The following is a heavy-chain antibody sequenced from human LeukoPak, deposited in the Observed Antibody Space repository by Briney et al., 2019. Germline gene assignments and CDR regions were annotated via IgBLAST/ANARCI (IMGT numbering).Heavy chain of an antibody. Sequence: GGSLRLSCAASGFTFSSYGMHWVRQAPGKGLEWGAFIRYDGSNKYYEESVKGRFTISRDNSKNTLYLQMNSLRAEDTAVYYCAKDARSGYSSNLFDYWGQGTLVTVSS. CDR2: IRYDGSNK. J-gene: IGHJ4*02. CDR3: AKDARSGYSSNLFDY. CDR1: GFTFSSYG. V-gene: IGHV3-30*02. D-gene: IGHD6-19*01.